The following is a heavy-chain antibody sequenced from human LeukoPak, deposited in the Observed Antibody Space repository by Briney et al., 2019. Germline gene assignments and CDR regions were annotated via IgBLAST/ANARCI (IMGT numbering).Heavy chain of an antibody. Sequence: PSQTLSLTCTVSGGSISSGGYYWSWIRQPPGKGLEWIGYIYHSGSTYYNPSLKSRVTISVDRSKNQFSLKLSSVTAADTAVYYCAREEAAARLGWFDPWGQGTLVTVSS. CDR2: IYHSGST. J-gene: IGHJ5*02. CDR1: GGSISSGGYY. D-gene: IGHD6-13*01. CDR3: AREEAAARLGWFDP. V-gene: IGHV4-30-2*01.